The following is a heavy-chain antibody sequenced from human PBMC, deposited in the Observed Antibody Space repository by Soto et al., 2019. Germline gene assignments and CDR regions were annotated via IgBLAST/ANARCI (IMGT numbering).Heavy chain of an antibody. CDR1: GGTFSSYA. J-gene: IGHJ6*02. CDR3: ARDGYSTPERYYGMDV. CDR2: IIPIFGTA. V-gene: IGHV1-69*12. Sequence: QVQLVQSGAEVKKPGSSVKVSCKASGGTFSSYAISWVRQAPGQGLEWMGGIIPIFGTANYAQKFQGGVTITADESTSTAYMELRSLRSEDTAVYYCARDGYSTPERYYGMDVWGQGTTVTVSS. D-gene: IGHD4-4*01.